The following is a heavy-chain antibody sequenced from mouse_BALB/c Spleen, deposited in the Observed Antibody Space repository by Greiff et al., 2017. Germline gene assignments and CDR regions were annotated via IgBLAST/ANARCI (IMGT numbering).Heavy chain of an antibody. CDR2: IDPENGDT. J-gene: IGHJ2*01. CDR3: NARSYFDY. CDR1: GFNIKDYY. Sequence: VQLQQSGAELVRSGASVKLSCTASGFNIKDYYMHWVKQRPEQGLEWIGWIDPENGDTEYAPKFQGKATMTADKSSNTAYLQLSSLTSEDTAVYYCNARSYFDYWGQGTTLTVSS. V-gene: IGHV14-4*02.